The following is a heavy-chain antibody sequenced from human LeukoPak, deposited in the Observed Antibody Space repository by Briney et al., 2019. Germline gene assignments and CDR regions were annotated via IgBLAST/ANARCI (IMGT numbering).Heavy chain of an antibody. CDR1: GGSISSYY. J-gene: IGHJ4*02. D-gene: IGHD3-16*02. CDR2: IYYSGST. Sequence: PSETLSLTCTVSGGSISSYYWGWIRQPPGKGLEWIGSIYYSGSTYYNPSLKSRVTISVDTSKNQFSLKLSSVTAADTAVYYCARRYDYVWGSYRSYYFDYWGQGTLVTVSS. V-gene: IGHV4-39*01. CDR3: ARRYDYVWGSYRSYYFDY.